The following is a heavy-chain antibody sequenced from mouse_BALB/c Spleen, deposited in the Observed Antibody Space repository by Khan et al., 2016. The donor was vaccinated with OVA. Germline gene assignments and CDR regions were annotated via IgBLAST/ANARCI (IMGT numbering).Heavy chain of an antibody. D-gene: IGHD2-14*01. CDR3: TTAYYRYYFDY. J-gene: IGHJ2*01. CDR1: GSTFTSYG. V-gene: IGHV1S134*01. CDR2: IYPGNGYT. Sequence: VQLQQSGAELGRPGSSVKLSCKTSGSTFTSYGIKWVKQRPGQGLEWIGYIYPGNGYTEYNEKFQGKAILTSDTSSSTAYMQLRSLTSEESAIYVCTTAYYRYYFDYWGQGTTLTGSS.